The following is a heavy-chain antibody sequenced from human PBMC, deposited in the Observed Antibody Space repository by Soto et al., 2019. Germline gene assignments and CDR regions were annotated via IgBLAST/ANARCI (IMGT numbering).Heavy chain of an antibody. CDR3: AMLGAPGY. Sequence: LRLSCAASGFTFSSYSMNWVRQAPGKGLEWVSSISSSSSYIYYADSVEGRFTISRDNAKNSLYLQMNSLRAEDTAVYYCAMLGAPGYWGQGTLVTVSS. J-gene: IGHJ4*02. D-gene: IGHD1-26*01. V-gene: IGHV3-21*01. CDR2: ISSSSSYI. CDR1: GFTFSSYS.